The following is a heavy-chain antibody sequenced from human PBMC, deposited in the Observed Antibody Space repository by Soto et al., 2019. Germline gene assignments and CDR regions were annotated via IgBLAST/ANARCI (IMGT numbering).Heavy chain of an antibody. V-gene: IGHV1-46*01. CDR3: ARSSVDTAMGSDYYGMDV. D-gene: IGHD5-18*01. Sequence: ASVKVSCKASGYTFTSYYMHWVRQAPGQGLEWMGIINPSGGSTSYAQKFQGRVTMTRDTSTSTVYMELSSLRSEDTAVYYCARSSVDTAMGSDYYGMDVWGQGTTVTVSS. CDR1: GYTFTSYY. CDR2: INPSGGST. J-gene: IGHJ6*02.